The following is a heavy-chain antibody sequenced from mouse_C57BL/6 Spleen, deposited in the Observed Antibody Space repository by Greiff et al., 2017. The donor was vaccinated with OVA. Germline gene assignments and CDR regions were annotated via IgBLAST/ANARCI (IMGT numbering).Heavy chain of an antibody. J-gene: IGHJ2*02. Sequence: VQLQQPGAELVKPGASVKLSCKASGYTFSSYWMHWVKQRPGRGLEWIGRIDPNSDGTKYNEKVKSKATLTVDKPFSTAYMQLSSPTSDDSAVYYCARGAQATLYYLDYWGQGTSLTVSS. CDR3: ARGAQATLYYLDY. V-gene: IGHV1-72*01. D-gene: IGHD3-2*02. CDR2: IDPNSDGT. CDR1: GYTFSSYW.